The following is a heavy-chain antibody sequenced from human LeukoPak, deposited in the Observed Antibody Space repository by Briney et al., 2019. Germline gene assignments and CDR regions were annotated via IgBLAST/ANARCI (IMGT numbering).Heavy chain of an antibody. CDR3: ARHGNWDPFDY. CDR2: VYYTGST. Sequence: SETLSLTCTVSGDSINSSDYYWGWIRQPPGKGLEWIGTVYYTGSTYYKPSLKSRLTISVDRSKNHFSLKMNSVTAADTGVYYCARHGNWDPFDYWGQGIRVTVSS. V-gene: IGHV4-39*01. D-gene: IGHD7-27*01. CDR1: GDSINSSDYY. J-gene: IGHJ4*02.